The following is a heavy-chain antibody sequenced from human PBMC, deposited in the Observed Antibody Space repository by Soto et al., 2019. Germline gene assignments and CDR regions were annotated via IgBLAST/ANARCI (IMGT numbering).Heavy chain of an antibody. D-gene: IGHD3-9*01. J-gene: IGHJ4*02. Sequence: QITLKESGPTLVKPTQTLTLTCTFSGFSLSTTGVGVGWIRQPPGKALEWLALIFWDDDKRYSPSLKSRLTITKDASKNQVVLTMTNMDPVDTATYYCASSTGYRIFDCWGQGTLVAVSS. CDR1: GFSLSTTGVG. CDR3: ASSTGYRIFDC. V-gene: IGHV2-5*02. CDR2: IFWDDDK.